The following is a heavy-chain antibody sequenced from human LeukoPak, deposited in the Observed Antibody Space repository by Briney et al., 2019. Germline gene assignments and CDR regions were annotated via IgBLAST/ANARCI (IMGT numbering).Heavy chain of an antibody. CDR1: GFTFSSYG. CDR2: ISYDGSNK. D-gene: IGHD3-16*01. CDR3: AKRRSRNMITFGGVENWFDP. V-gene: IGHV3-30*18. J-gene: IGHJ5*02. Sequence: GGSLRLSCAASGFTFSSYGMHWVRQAPGKGLEWVAVISYDGSNKYYADSVKGRFTISRDNSKNTLYLQMNSLRAEDTAVYYCAKRRSRNMITFGGVENWFDPWGQGTLVTVSS.